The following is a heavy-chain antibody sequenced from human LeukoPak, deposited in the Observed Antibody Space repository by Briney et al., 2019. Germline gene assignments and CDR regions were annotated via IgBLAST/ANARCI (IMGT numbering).Heavy chain of an antibody. CDR1: GFTFDDYA. CDR2: ISWNSGSI. V-gene: IGHV3-9*01. J-gene: IGHJ5*02. CDR3: AKDTQYQMLYQFDP. Sequence: QAGRSLGLSCAASGFTFDDYAMHWVRQAPGKGLEWVSGISWNSGSIGYADSVKGRFTISRDNAKNSLYLQMNSLRAEDTALYYCAKDTQYQMLYQFDPWGQGTLVTVSS. D-gene: IGHD2-2*02.